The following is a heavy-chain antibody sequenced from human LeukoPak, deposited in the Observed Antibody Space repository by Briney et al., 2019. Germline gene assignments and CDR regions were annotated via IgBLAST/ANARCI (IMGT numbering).Heavy chain of an antibody. CDR3: ARDSSSWYHWYFDL. CDR2: ISPSGDIT. CDR1: GFIFSSHG. D-gene: IGHD6-13*01. J-gene: IGHJ2*01. V-gene: IGHV3-23*01. Sequence: GGSLRLSCAASGFIFSSHGMNWVRQAPGKGLEWVSGISPSGDITYYADSVKGRFTISRDNSKNTVYLQMNSLRAEDTAVYYCARDSSSWYHWYFDLWGRGTLVTVSS.